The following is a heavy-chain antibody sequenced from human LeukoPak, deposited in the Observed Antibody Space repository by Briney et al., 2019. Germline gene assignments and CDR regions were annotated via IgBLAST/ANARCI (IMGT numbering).Heavy chain of an antibody. Sequence: ASVKVSCKASGYTFTGYYMHWVRQAPGQGLEWMGWINPNSGGTNYAQKFQGRVTMTRDTSISTAYMELSRLRSDDTAVYYCARAKYSGSYWGFDYWGQGTLVTVSS. CDR1: GYTFTGYY. J-gene: IGHJ4*02. V-gene: IGHV1-2*02. D-gene: IGHD1-26*01. CDR2: INPNSGGT. CDR3: ARAKYSGSYWGFDY.